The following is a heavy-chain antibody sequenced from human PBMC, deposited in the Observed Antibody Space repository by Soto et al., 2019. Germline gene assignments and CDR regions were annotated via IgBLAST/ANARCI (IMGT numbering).Heavy chain of an antibody. Sequence: PSETLSLTCTVSGGSISSGGYYWSWIRQHPGKGLEWIGYIYYSGSTYYNPSLKSRVTISVDTSKNQFSLKLSSVTAADTAVDYCATSQKGYNWNYFDHWGQGALVTVSS. V-gene: IGHV4-31*03. J-gene: IGHJ4*02. CDR2: IYYSGST. CDR1: GGSISSGGYY. D-gene: IGHD1-20*01. CDR3: ATSQKGYNWNYFDH.